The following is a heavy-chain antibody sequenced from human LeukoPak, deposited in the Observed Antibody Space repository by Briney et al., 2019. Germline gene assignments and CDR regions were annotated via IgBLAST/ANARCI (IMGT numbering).Heavy chain of an antibody. J-gene: IGHJ4*02. CDR3: ARLGGYYDPPGY. V-gene: IGHV4-39*01. Sequence: SETLSLTCTVSGGSISSTTYYWAWIRQPPGKGLEWIGTIHYSGSTFYNPSLKSRVTISVDTSKNQFSLKLSSVTAADTAVYYCARLGGYYDPPGYWGQGTLVTVSS. CDR2: IHYSGST. CDR1: GGSISSTTYY. D-gene: IGHD3-22*01.